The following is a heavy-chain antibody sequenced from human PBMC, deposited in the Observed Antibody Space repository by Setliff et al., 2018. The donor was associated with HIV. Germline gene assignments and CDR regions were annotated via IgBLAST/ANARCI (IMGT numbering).Heavy chain of an antibody. CDR3: VRERRRSRLSYGLDV. CDR2: IYYTGRT. CDR1: GGSISSVGYF. Sequence: SETLSLTCTLSGGSISSVGYFGTFPRQYPVNGRGWIGHIYYTGRTPFNPALGTRLNMSVDTSENQFSLHLNSLTAADTAGSDCVRERRRSRLSYGLDVWGQGTTVTVSS. V-gene: IGHV4-31*03. J-gene: IGHJ6*02.